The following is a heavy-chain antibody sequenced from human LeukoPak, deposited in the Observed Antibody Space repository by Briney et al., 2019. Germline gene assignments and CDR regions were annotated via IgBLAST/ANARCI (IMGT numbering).Heavy chain of an antibody. Sequence: SETLSLTCGVSGGSITNTNYWTWVRQPPGKGLEWIGEVNLQDSPNYNPSLMGRVAISVDTSENHISLQLTSVTAADTAVYYCAREGGPYRPLDYSGQGTLVTVSS. CDR1: GGSITNTNY. CDR3: AREGGPYRPLDY. CDR2: VNLQDSP. V-gene: IGHV4/OR15-8*01. J-gene: IGHJ4*02.